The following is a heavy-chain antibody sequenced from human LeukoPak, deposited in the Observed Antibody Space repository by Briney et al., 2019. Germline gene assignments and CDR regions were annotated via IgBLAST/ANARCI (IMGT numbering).Heavy chain of an antibody. J-gene: IGHJ4*02. Sequence: ASVKVSCKASGYIFTGYYIHWVRQAPGQGLEWMGWLNPHSGGTNSAQKFQGRVTMTRDTSISTAYMELSSLGSDDTALYYCARGSSPPLLWGNYWGQGTLVTVSS. CDR1: GYIFTGYY. CDR2: LNPHSGGT. D-gene: IGHD3-16*01. CDR3: ARGSSPPLLWGNY. V-gene: IGHV1-2*02.